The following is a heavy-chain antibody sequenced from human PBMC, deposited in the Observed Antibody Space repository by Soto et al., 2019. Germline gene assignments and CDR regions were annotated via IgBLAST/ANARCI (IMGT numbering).Heavy chain of an antibody. CDR2: IIPIFGTA. Sequence: PSVRFSSTASGGTFPSSAISWVRKAPGQGLEWMGGIIPIFGTANYAQKCQGRVTITADESTSTAYMELSSLRSEDTAVYYCARFNPRVRGVVSWFDPWGQGTLVTVSS. J-gene: IGHJ5*02. V-gene: IGHV1-69*13. CDR3: ARFNPRVRGVVSWFDP. D-gene: IGHD3-10*01. CDR1: GGTFPSSA.